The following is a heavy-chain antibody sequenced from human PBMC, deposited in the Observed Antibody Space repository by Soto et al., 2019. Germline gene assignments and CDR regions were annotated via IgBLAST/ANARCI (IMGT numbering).Heavy chain of an antibody. CDR3: AKEGWEFVDTAMVYY. CDR1: GFTFSSYG. CDR2: ISYDGSNK. V-gene: IGHV3-30*18. D-gene: IGHD5-18*01. J-gene: IGHJ4*02. Sequence: GGSLRLSCAASGFTFSSYGMHWVRQAPGKGLEWVAVISYDGSNKYYADSVKGRFTISRDNSKNTLYLQMNSLRAEDTAVYYCAKEGWEFVDTAMVYYWGQGTLVTVSS.